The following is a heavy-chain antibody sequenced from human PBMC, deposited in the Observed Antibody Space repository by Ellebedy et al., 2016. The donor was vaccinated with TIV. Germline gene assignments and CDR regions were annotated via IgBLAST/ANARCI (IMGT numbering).Heavy chain of an antibody. CDR2: LLHTGSP. Sequence: MPSETLSLTCGVSGGSIRGSGSYWGWIRQPPGKGLEWIGSLLHTGSPYYKPSLESRVTMSIDSSKHQFSLELRSVTAADTAVYYCARLEPAYYYAMDVWGQGTTVIVSS. V-gene: IGHV4-39*01. CDR1: GGSIRGSGSY. D-gene: IGHD1-26*01. CDR3: ARLEPAYYYAMDV. J-gene: IGHJ6*02.